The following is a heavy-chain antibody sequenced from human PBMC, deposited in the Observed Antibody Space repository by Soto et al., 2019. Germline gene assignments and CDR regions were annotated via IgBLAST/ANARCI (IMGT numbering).Heavy chain of an antibody. Sequence: QVQLEQSGAEVKTLGSSVKVSCKASGDTFNRYAISWVRQAPGQGLEWMGGIIPIFGTANYAPQFQDRVTITADETTSTAYMELTSLKSEDKAVYFCARGARFLEWLAFDHWGQGTLVTVSS. CDR2: IIPIFGTA. J-gene: IGHJ4*02. V-gene: IGHV1-69*12. D-gene: IGHD3-3*01. CDR3: ARGARFLEWLAFDH. CDR1: GDTFNRYA.